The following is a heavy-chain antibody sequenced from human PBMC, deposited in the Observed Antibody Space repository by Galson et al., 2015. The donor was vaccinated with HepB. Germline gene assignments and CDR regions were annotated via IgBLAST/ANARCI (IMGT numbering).Heavy chain of an antibody. V-gene: IGHV3-23*01. J-gene: IGHJ2*01. CDR3: AKGGAYYYDSSGFRYFDL. CDR1: GFTFSGYA. D-gene: IGHD3-22*01. CDR2: ISGGGGST. Sequence: SLRLSCAASGFTFSGYAMNWVREAPGKGLEWVSAISGGGGSTNDVDSVKGRFTISRDNSKNTLYLQMNSLRAEDTAVYYCAKGGAYYYDSSGFRYFDLWGRGTLVTVSS.